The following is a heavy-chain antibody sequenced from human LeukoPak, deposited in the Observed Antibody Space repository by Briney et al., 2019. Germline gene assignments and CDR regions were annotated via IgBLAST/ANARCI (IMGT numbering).Heavy chain of an antibody. Sequence: GASVKVSCKASGYTFTSYAMHWVRQAPGQKLEWMGWVNAGNGNTKYSQKFQGRVTITRDTSASTAYMELSSLRSEDTAVYYCARGARTSEVAPQYNWFDPWGQGTLVTVSS. J-gene: IGHJ5*02. D-gene: IGHD5-12*01. CDR2: VNAGNGNT. V-gene: IGHV1-3*01. CDR3: ARGARTSEVAPQYNWFDP. CDR1: GYTFTSYA.